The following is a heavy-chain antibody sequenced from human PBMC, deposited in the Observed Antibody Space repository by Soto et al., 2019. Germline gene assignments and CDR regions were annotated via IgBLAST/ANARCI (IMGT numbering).Heavy chain of an antibody. CDR3: ARHETGAVAPEFDY. CDR2: IYYSGST. V-gene: IGHV4-39*01. D-gene: IGHD6-19*01. J-gene: IGHJ4*02. Sequence: QLQLQESGPGLVKPSETLSLTCTVSGGSISSGSYYWGWIRQPPGKGLEWIGSIYYSGSTYYNPSLKSRVTISLDTSKNQFSLKLNSMTAADTALYYCARHETGAVAPEFDYWGQGTLVTVSS. CDR1: GGSISSGSYY.